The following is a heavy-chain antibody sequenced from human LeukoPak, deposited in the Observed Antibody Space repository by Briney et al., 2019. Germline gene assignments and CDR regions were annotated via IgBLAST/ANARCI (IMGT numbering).Heavy chain of an antibody. J-gene: IGHJ6*03. V-gene: IGHV3-7*01. Sequence: GGSLRLTCAASVSTFTSYWMTWVRQAPVKGLEWVAIIKQDGSEKYYVDSVKGRFTISRDNAKNSLYLQMNSLRAEDTAVYHCARAFGDFWSGYYPSYYNYYMDVWGKGTTVTVSS. CDR3: ARAFGDFWSGYYPSYYNYYMDV. D-gene: IGHD3-3*01. CDR2: IKQDGSEK. CDR1: VSTFTSYW.